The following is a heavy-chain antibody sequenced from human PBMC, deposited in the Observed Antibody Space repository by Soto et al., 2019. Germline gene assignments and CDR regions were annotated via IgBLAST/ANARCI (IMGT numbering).Heavy chain of an antibody. CDR1: GFTFSSYS. CDR3: ARGAAVTTWEYFQH. D-gene: IGHD4-17*01. CDR2: ISTSSTTI. Sequence: EVQLVESGGGFVQPGGSLRLSCAASGFTFSSYSMNWVRPAPGKGLEWLSFISTSSTTIYYAASVKGRFTISRDNAKNSLYLQMNSLRDEDTAVYYCARGAAVTTWEYFQHWGQGTLVTVSS. V-gene: IGHV3-48*02. J-gene: IGHJ1*01.